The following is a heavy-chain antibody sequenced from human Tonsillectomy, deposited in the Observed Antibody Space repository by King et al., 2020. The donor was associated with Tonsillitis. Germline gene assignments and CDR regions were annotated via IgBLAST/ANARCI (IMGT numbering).Heavy chain of an antibody. CDR2: ISHDGIKK. J-gene: IGHJ6*02. V-gene: IGHV3-30-3*01. CDR3: VRGGDLHDDSDYYFYYGLDV. Sequence: QLVQSGGGVVQPGRSLRVSCAASGFVFSNFAIHWFRQAPGKGLEWVTVISHDGIKKYYADSVKGRFNISRDNSKNTLYLQMHSLKRDDTAVYFCVRGGDLHDDSDYYFYYGLDVWGQGTTVSVSS. D-gene: IGHD4-11*01. CDR1: GFVFSNFA.